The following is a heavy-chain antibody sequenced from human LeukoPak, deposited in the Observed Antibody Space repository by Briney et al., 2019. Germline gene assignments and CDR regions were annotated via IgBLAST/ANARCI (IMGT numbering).Heavy chain of an antibody. J-gene: IGHJ5*02. CDR2: MNPNSGNT. V-gene: IGHV1-8*03. CDR1: GYTFTSYD. Sequence: ASVKVSCKASGYTFTSYDINWVRQATGQGLEWMGWMNPNSGNTGYAQKFQGRVTITRNTSISTAYMELSSLRSEDTAVYYCARGTSDFWSGYSSWFDPWGQGTLVTVSS. CDR3: ARGTSDFWSGYSSWFDP. D-gene: IGHD3-3*01.